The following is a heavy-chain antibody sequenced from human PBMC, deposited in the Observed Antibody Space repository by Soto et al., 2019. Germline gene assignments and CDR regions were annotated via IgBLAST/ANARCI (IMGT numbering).Heavy chain of an antibody. D-gene: IGHD3-9*01. J-gene: IGHJ4*02. CDR1: GGSFSGYY. Sequence: SSETLSLTCAVYGGSFSGYYWSWIRQPPGKGLEWIGEINHSGSTNYNPSLKSRVTISVDTSKNQFSLKLSSVTAADTAAYYCASSRYFDWLGNFDYWGQGTLVTVSS. V-gene: IGHV4-34*01. CDR3: ASSRYFDWLGNFDY. CDR2: INHSGST.